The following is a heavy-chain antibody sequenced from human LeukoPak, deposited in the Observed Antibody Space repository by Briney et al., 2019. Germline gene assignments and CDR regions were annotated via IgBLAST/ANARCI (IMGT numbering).Heavy chain of an antibody. CDR3: ARGIRVWYYFDY. CDR1: GGSFSGYY. D-gene: IGHD3-16*01. V-gene: IGHV4-34*01. Sequence: SETLSLTCAVYGGSFSGYYWSWIRQPPGKGLEWIGEINHSGSTNYNPSLKSRVTISVDTSKNQFSLKLSSVTAADTAVYYCARGIRVWYYFDYWGQGTLVTVSS. CDR2: INHSGST. J-gene: IGHJ4*02.